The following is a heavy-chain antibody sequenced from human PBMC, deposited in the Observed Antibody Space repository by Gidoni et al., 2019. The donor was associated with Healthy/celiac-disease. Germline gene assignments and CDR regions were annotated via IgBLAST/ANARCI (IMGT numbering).Heavy chain of an antibody. J-gene: IGHJ3*02. CDR3: AREAIRAFDI. V-gene: IGHV3-48*01. CDR2: ISSSSSTI. Sequence: EVQLVESGGGLVQPGGSLRLSCAASGVTFSSYNMNWVRQAPGKGLEWFSYISSSSSTIYYADSVKGRFTISRDNAKNSLYLQMNSLRAEDTAVYYCAREAIRAFDIWGQGTMVTVSS. CDR1: GVTFSSYN.